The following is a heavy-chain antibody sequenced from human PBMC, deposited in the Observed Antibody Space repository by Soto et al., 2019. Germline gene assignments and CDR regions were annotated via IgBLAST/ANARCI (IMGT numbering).Heavy chain of an antibody. Sequence: QVQLVESGGGVVQPGRSLRLSCAASGFTFSSYAMHWVRQAPGKGLEWVAVISYEGSNKYYADSVKGRFTISRDNSKNTLDLQMNSLRAEDTAVYYCARDYSSSWPYWYFDLWGRGTLVTVSS. J-gene: IGHJ2*01. CDR1: GFTFSSYA. D-gene: IGHD6-13*01. CDR3: ARDYSSSWPYWYFDL. CDR2: ISYEGSNK. V-gene: IGHV3-30-3*01.